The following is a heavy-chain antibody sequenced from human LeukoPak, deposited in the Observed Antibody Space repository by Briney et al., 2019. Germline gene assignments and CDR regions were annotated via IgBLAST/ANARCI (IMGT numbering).Heavy chain of an antibody. V-gene: IGHV5-51*01. D-gene: IGHD6-19*01. Sequence: GESLKLSCKGSGYSLTSYWIGWVRQVPGEGLEWMGIIYPGDSDTRYSPSFQGQVTISADKSISTAYLQWSSLKASDTAMYYCARKQWLTFGAFDIWGQGTMVTVSS. CDR3: ARKQWLTFGAFDI. J-gene: IGHJ3*02. CDR1: GYSLTSYW. CDR2: IYPGDSDT.